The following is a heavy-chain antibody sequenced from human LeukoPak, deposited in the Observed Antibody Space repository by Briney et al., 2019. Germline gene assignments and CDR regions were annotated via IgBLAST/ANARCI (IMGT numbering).Heavy chain of an antibody. D-gene: IGHD1-1*01. CDR3: ASNSNWAGGY. V-gene: IGHV3-74*01. CDR2: INTDGSST. J-gene: IGHJ4*02. Sequence: PGGSLRLSCAASGLTFSSYAMSWVRQAPGKGLVWVSRINTDGSSTSYADSVKGRSTISRDNAKNTLYLQMNSLRAEDTAVYYCASNSNWAGGYWGQGTLVTVSS. CDR1: GLTFSSYA.